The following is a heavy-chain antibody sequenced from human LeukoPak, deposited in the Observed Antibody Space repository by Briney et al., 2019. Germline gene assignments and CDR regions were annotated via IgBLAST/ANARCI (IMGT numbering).Heavy chain of an antibody. CDR2: IYSGGST. V-gene: IGHV3-66*02. D-gene: IGHD3-3*01. CDR1: GFTDSSNY. J-gene: IGHJ4*02. Sequence: GGSLRLSCAASGFTDSSNYMSWVRQAPGKGLEWVSVIYSGGSTYYADSVKGRFTISRDNSKNTLYLQMNSLRAEDTAVYYCARVDYDFWSGFFGYWGQGTLVTVSS. CDR3: ARVDYDFWSGFFGY.